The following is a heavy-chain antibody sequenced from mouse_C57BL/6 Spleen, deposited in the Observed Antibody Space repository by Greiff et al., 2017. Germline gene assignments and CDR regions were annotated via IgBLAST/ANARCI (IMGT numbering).Heavy chain of an antibody. Sequence: VQLQQSGPELVKPGASVKISCKASGYTFTDYYMNWVKQSHGKSLEWIGDINPNNGGTSYNQKFKGKATLTVAKSSSTAYMELRSLTSEDSAVYYYARYTYGSNFDYWGKGTTLTVSS. CDR3: ARYTYGSNFDY. J-gene: IGHJ2*01. CDR2: INPNNGGT. D-gene: IGHD1-1*01. CDR1: GYTFTDYY. V-gene: IGHV1-26*01.